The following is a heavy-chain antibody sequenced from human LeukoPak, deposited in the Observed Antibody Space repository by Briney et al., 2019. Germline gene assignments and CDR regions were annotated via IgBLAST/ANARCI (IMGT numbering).Heavy chain of an antibody. CDR3: ARGNDYYGSGRQSYFDP. CDR1: GGSISSYY. Sequence: PSKTLSLTCTVSGGSISSYYWSWIRQPPGKGLEWIGSIYYSGSTYYNPSLKSRVTISVDTSKNQFSLKLTSVTAADTAFYYCARGNDYYGSGRQSYFDPWGQGTLVTVSS. V-gene: IGHV4-59*01. D-gene: IGHD3-10*01. CDR2: IYYSGST. J-gene: IGHJ5*02.